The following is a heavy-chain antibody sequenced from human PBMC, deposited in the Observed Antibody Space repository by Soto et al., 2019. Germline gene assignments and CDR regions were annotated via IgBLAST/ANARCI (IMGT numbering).Heavy chain of an antibody. Sequence: PSETLSLTCAVYGGSFSGYYWSWIRQPPGKGLEWIGEINHSGSTNYNPSLKSRVTISVDTSKNQFSLKLSSVTAADTAVYYCARGMLRGYKYYHNSMDVWGKATTVTVSS. CDR3: ARGMLRGYKYYHNSMDV. V-gene: IGHV4-34*01. D-gene: IGHD3-3*01. J-gene: IGHJ6*03. CDR2: INHSGST. CDR1: GGSFSGYY.